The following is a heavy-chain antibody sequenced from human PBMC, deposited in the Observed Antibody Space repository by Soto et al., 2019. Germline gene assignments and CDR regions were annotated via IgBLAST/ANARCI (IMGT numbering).Heavy chain of an antibody. J-gene: IGHJ4*02. Sequence: GASVKVSCKASGYTFTRYGFSWVRQAPGQRLEWMGWISADNGNTYYAQKFHNRVTLTRDMSTSTVYMEVRGLTSDDTAIYYCTSEDVATGLVRGPGSLVTVSS. D-gene: IGHD5-12*01. CDR1: GYTFTRYG. CDR2: ISADNGNT. CDR3: TSEDVATGLV. V-gene: IGHV1-18*04.